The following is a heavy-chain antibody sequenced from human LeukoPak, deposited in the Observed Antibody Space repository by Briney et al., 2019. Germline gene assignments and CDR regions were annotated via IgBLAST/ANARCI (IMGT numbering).Heavy chain of an antibody. V-gene: IGHV4-4*07. Sequence: SETLSLTCTVSGGSITGYYWNRIRQPAGQGLEWLGRVYSSGVGNYNPSLTSRVTMSVDTSKNQFSLKLTSLTAADTAVYYCAREEFLHEIDSSGYFVYWGQGTLVTVS. CDR2: VYSSGVG. CDR3: AREEFLHEIDSSGYFVY. CDR1: GGSITGYY. D-gene: IGHD3-22*01. J-gene: IGHJ4*02.